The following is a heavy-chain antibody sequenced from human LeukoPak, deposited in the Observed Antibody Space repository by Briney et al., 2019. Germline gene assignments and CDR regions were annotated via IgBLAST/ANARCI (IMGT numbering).Heavy chain of an antibody. D-gene: IGHD6-13*01. V-gene: IGHV3-23*01. CDR3: AKDPYLYGSGWSRFDY. Sequence: GGSLRLSCAASGFTFSNYAMSWVRQAPGKGLEWVSGISGSGGSTYHADSVKGRFTISRDNSKNTLYLQMNSLRAEDTAVYYCAKDPYLYGSGWSRFDYWGQGTLVTVSS. CDR1: GFTFSNYA. J-gene: IGHJ4*02. CDR2: ISGSGGST.